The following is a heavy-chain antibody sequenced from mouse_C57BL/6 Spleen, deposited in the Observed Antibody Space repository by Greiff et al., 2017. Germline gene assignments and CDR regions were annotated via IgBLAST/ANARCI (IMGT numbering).Heavy chain of an antibody. V-gene: IGHV1-69*01. CDR3: ARGGLRRGGYFDY. CDR1: GYTFTSYW. Sequence: QVQLQQPGAELVMPGASVKLSCKASGYTFTSYWMHWVKQRPGQGLEWIGEIDPSDSYTNYNQKFKGKSTLTVDKSSSTAYMQLSSLTSEDSAVYYCARGGLRRGGYFDYWAQGTTLTVSS. CDR2: IDPSDSYT. D-gene: IGHD2-4*01. J-gene: IGHJ2*01.